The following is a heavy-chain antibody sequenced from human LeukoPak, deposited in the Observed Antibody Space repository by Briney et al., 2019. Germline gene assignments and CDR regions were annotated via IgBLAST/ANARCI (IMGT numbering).Heavy chain of an antibody. D-gene: IGHD5-18*01. J-gene: IGHJ4*02. CDR2: IYYSGST. CDR3: ARHEEYSYGSFDY. V-gene: IGHV4-59*08. Sequence: SETLSLTCTVSGGSISSYYWSWIRQPPGKGLEWIGYIYYSGSTNYNPPLKSRVTISVDTSKKQFSLKLSSVTAADTAVYYCARHEEYSYGSFDYWGQGTLVTVSS. CDR1: GGSISSYY.